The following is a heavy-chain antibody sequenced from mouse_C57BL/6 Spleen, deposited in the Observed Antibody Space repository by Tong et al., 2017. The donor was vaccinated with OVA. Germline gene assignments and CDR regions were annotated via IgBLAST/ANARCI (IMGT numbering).Heavy chain of an antibody. D-gene: IGHD1-1*01. CDR2: ISDGGSYT. CDR1: GFTFSSYA. Sequence: EVQLQESGGDLVKPGGSLKLSCAASGFTFSSYAMSWVRQTPEKRLEWVATISDGGSYTYYPDNVKGRFTISRDNAKNNLYLQMSHLKSEDTAMYYCARHISYYGSSYDYFDYWGQGTTLTVSS. CDR3: ARHISYYGSSYDYFDY. V-gene: IGHV5-4*01. J-gene: IGHJ2*01.